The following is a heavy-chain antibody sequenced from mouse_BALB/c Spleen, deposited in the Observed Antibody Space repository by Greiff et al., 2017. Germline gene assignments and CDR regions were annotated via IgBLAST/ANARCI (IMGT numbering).Heavy chain of an antibody. Sequence: DVQLVESGGGLVKPGGSLKLSCAASGFAFSSYDMSWVRQTPEKRLEWVAYISSGGGSTYYPDTVKGRFTISRDNAKNTLYLQMSSLKSEDTAMYYCARIWPYAMDYWGQGTSVTVSS. D-gene: IGHD1-1*02. CDR2: ISSGGGST. CDR1: GFAFSSYD. CDR3: ARIWPYAMDY. J-gene: IGHJ4*01. V-gene: IGHV5-12-1*01.